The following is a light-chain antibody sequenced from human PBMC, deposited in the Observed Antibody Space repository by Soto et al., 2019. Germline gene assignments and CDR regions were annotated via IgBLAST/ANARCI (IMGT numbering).Light chain of an antibody. Sequence: DIPMTQSPSSLSASVGDRVTITCQASQDISNYLNWYQQKPGKAPKLLIYDASNLETGVPSRFRGSGSGTDFTFTISSLQPEETATYYCQQYDNLPFTFGPGTKVEIK. CDR2: DAS. CDR1: QDISNY. V-gene: IGKV1-33*01. J-gene: IGKJ3*01. CDR3: QQYDNLPFT.